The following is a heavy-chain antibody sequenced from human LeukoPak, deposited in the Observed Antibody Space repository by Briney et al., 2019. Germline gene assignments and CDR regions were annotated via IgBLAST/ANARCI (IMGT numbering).Heavy chain of an antibody. V-gene: IGHV4-59*08. CDR1: GGSISSYY. Sequence: KTSETLSLTCTVSGGSISSYYWSWIRQPPGKGLEWIGYIYYSGSTNYNPSLKSRVTISVDTSKNQFSLRLSSVTAADTAVYYCARLRRDGYKYFDYWGQGTLVTVSS. CDR2: IYYSGST. D-gene: IGHD5-24*01. CDR3: ARLRRDGYKYFDY. J-gene: IGHJ4*02.